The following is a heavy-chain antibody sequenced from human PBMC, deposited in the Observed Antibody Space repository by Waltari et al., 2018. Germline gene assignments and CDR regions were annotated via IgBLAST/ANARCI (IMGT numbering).Heavy chain of an antibody. V-gene: IGHV4-34*01. CDR3: ARGGSTYSSSWQPLDY. D-gene: IGHD6-13*01. J-gene: IGHJ4*02. Sequence: QVQLQQWGAGLLKPSETLSLTCAVYGGSFSGYYWSWIRQPPGKGLEWIGEINHSGSTNYNPSLKSRVTISVDTSKNQFALKLSSVTAADTAVYYCARGGSTYSSSWQPLDYWGQGTLVTVSS. CDR2: INHSGST. CDR1: GGSFSGYY.